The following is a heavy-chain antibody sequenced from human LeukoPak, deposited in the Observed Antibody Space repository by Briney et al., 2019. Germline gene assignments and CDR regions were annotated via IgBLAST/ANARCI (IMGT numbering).Heavy chain of an antibody. CDR3: ARGRGYYDSSGYPWVY. D-gene: IGHD3-22*01. CDR1: GFTFSSYA. Sequence: GGSLRLSCAASGFTFSSYAMHWVRQAPGRGLEWVAVISYDGSNKYYADSVKGRFTISRDNSKNTLYLQMNSLRAEDTAVYYCARGRGYYDSSGYPWVYWGQGTLVTVSS. V-gene: IGHV3-30*04. J-gene: IGHJ4*02. CDR2: ISYDGSNK.